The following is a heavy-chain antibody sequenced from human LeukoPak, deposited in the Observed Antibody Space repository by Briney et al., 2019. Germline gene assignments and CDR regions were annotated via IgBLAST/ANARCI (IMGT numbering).Heavy chain of an antibody. V-gene: IGHV4-59*01. Sequence: SETLSLTCAVYGGSFSGYYWSWIRQPPGKGLEWIGYIYASGNTNYNPSLKSRVTISVDTSKNQFSLKLSSVTAADTAVYYCARDPPVAGTSWGQGTLVTVSS. CDR3: ARDPPVAGTS. D-gene: IGHD6-19*01. J-gene: IGHJ4*02. CDR2: IYASGNT. CDR1: GGSFSGYY.